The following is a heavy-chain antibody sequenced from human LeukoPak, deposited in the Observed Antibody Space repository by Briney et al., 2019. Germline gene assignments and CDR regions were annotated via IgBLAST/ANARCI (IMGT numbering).Heavy chain of an antibody. V-gene: IGHV4-34*01. CDR2: INHSGST. CDR1: GGSFSGYY. D-gene: IGHD1-26*01. Sequence: PSETLSLTCAVYGGSFSGYYWSWIRQPPGKGLEWIGEINHSGSTNYNPSLKSRVTISVDTSKNQFSLKLSSVTAADTAVYYCARGCLIVGATGSNWFDPWGQGTLVTVSS. CDR3: ARGCLIVGATGSNWFDP. J-gene: IGHJ5*02.